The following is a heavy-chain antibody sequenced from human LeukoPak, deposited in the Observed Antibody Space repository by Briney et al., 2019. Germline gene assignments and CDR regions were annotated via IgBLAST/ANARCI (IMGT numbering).Heavy chain of an antibody. CDR3: ARAKFRADSSGYYAGFDY. V-gene: IGHV4-59*01. J-gene: IGHJ4*02. CDR2: IYYSGST. CDR1: GCSISNYY. Sequence: SETLSLTCTVSGCSISNYYRSWIRQPPGKGLEWIGYIYYSGSTNYNPSLKSRVTISVDTSKNQFSLKLSSVTAADTAVYYCARAKFRADSSGYYAGFDYWGQGTLVTVSS. D-gene: IGHD3-22*01.